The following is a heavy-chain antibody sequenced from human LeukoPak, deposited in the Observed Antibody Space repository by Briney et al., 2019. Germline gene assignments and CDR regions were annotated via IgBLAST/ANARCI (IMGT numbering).Heavy chain of an antibody. Sequence: SSETLSLTCTVSGGSISSGSYYWSWIRQPAGKGLEWIGYIYYSGGTNYNPSLKSRVTISVDTSKNQFSLKLSSVTAADTAVYYCARHQYSSSWYGDFDYWGQGTLVTVSS. V-gene: IGHV4-61*10. CDR2: IYYSGGT. D-gene: IGHD6-13*01. J-gene: IGHJ4*02. CDR3: ARHQYSSSWYGDFDY. CDR1: GGSISSGSYY.